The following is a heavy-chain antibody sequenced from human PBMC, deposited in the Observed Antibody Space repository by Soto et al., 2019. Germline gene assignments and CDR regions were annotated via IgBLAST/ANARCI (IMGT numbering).Heavy chain of an antibody. CDR1: GGSFSGYY. D-gene: IGHD6-13*01. V-gene: IGHV4-34*01. Sequence: SETLSLTCAVYGGSFSGYYWSWIRQPPGKGLEWIGEINHSGSTNYNPSLKSRVTISVDTSKNQFSLKLSSVTAADTAVYYCARGFSAGKGSPPDFWGQGSLVTVSS. J-gene: IGHJ4*02. CDR2: INHSGST. CDR3: ARGFSAGKGSPPDF.